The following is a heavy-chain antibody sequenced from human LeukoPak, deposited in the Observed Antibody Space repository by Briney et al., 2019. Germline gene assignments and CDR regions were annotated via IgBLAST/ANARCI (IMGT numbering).Heavy chain of an antibody. CDR1: GGSISSSSYY. J-gene: IGHJ4*02. CDR3: ARSGDSEASGSGSYDKYYFYY. V-gene: IGHV4-39*01. CDR2: IYYSGST. Sequence: SETVSLTCTVSGGSISSSSYYWGWIRQPPGKGLEWIGSIYYSGSTYYNPSLKSRVTISVDASQYQFSLKLSSVTAACTAVYSCARSGDSEASGSGSYDKYYFYYWGQGTLVTVSS. D-gene: IGHD3-10*01.